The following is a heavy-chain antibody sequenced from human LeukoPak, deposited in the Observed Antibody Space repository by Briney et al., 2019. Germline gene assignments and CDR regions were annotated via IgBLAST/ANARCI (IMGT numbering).Heavy chain of an antibody. CDR2: INSKTDGGTT. D-gene: IGHD6-19*01. J-gene: IGHJ3*02. CDR3: TTPLYSTAWYNAFDI. V-gene: IGHV3-15*01. Sequence: GGSLRLSCTASGFTFSSAWMSWVRQAPGKGLEWVGRINSKTDGGTTDYAAPVKGRFTISRDDSKNTLYLQLNSLKTEDTAVYFCTTPLYSTAWYNAFDIWGQGTMVTVSS. CDR1: GFTFSSAW.